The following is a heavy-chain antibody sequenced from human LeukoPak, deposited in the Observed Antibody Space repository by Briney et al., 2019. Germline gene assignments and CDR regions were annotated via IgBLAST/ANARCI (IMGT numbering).Heavy chain of an antibody. CDR2: IYYSGST. Sequence: SETLSLTCTVSGGSISSYYWSWIRQPPRKGLEWIGYIYYSGSTNYNPSLKSRVTISVDTSKNQFSLKLSSVTAADTAVYYCARLLTVAEVDYFDYWGQGTLVTVSS. CDR1: GGSISSYY. J-gene: IGHJ4*02. D-gene: IGHD6-19*01. CDR3: ARLLTVAEVDYFDY. V-gene: IGHV4-59*01.